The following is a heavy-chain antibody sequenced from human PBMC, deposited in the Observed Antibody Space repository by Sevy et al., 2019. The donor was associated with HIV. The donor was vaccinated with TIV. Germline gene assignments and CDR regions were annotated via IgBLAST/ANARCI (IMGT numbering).Heavy chain of an antibody. CDR2: MNPNSGNT. J-gene: IGHJ6*02. Sequence: ASVKVSCKASGYTFTSYDINWVRQATGQGLEWMGWMNPNSGNTGYAQKFQGRVTMTRNTSISTAYMELSSLRSEDTAVYYCARAYDSSGYHYYYYYGMDVWGQGTTVTVSS. D-gene: IGHD3-22*01. CDR1: GYTFTSYD. CDR3: ARAYDSSGYHYYYYYGMDV. V-gene: IGHV1-8*01.